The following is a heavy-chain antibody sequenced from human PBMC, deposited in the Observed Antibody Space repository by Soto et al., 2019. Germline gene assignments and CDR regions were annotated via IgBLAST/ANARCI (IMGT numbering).Heavy chain of an antibody. Sequence: SETLSLTCTVSGGSISSYYWSWIRQPPGKGLEWIGYIYYSGSTNYNPSLKSRVTISVDTSKNQFSLKLSSVTAADTAVYYCARETVTNAFDIWGQGTMVTVSS. D-gene: IGHD4-17*01. CDR1: GGSISSYY. J-gene: IGHJ3*02. CDR2: IYYSGST. CDR3: ARETVTNAFDI. V-gene: IGHV4-59*01.